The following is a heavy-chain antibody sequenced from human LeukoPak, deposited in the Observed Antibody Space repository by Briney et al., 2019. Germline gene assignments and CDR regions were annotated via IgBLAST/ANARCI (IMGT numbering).Heavy chain of an antibody. J-gene: IGHJ4*02. CDR2: IYYTRST. CDR3: TRVMYSDVLTGYYGDGYFDY. V-gene: IGHV4-59*01. Sequence: PSETLSLTCTVSGGSISSYYWSWIRQPPGKGLEWIGYIYYTRSTHYNPSLKSRVTISVDTSKNQFSLKLSSVTAADTAVYYCTRVMYSDVLTGYYGDGYFDYWGQGTLVTVSS. CDR1: GGSISSYY. D-gene: IGHD3-9*01.